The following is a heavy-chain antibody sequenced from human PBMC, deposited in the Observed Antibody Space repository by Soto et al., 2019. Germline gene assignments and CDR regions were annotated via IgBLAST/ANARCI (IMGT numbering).Heavy chain of an antibody. CDR1: GGTFSNYA. V-gene: IGHV1-69*12. J-gene: IGHJ6*02. Sequence: QVQLVQSGAEVKKPGSSVKVSCKVSGGTFSNYAIDWVRLAPGHGLEWMGGIVPIFGTTYYTQKFQGRATIIADDSTTTAYLEMSSLSSEDTAIYYCARVEAVAGLYNYHGLDVWGQGPAVTVSS. CDR2: IVPIFGTT. D-gene: IGHD6-19*01. CDR3: ARVEAVAGLYNYHGLDV.